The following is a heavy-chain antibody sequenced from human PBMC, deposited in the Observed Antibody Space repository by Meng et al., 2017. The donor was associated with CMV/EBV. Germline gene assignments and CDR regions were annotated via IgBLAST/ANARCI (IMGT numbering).Heavy chain of an antibody. D-gene: IGHD5-18*01. CDR3: AYTAMVTL. CDR2: ISGSGGST. CDR1: GITFSSYA. V-gene: IGHV3-23*01. Sequence: EWLLLESCGGLLQPGWSLRLPCAASGITFSSYAMSWVRQAPGKGLEWVLAISGSGGSTYYADSVKGRFTISRDHSKNTLYLQMNSLRAEDTAVYYCAYTAMVTLWGQGTLVTVSS. J-gene: IGHJ1*01.